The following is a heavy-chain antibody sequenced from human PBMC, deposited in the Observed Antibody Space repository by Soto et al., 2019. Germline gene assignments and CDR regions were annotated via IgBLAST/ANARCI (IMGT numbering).Heavy chain of an antibody. CDR3: ARSRRRISSGNRIYYYYGMDV. Sequence: GGSLRLSCAASGFTFSDYYMSWIRQAPGKGLEWVSYISSSGSTIYYADSVKGRFTISRDNAKNSLYLQMNSLRAEDTAVYYCARSRRRISSGNRIYYYYGMDVWGQGTTVTVSS. CDR1: GFTFSDYY. J-gene: IGHJ6*02. D-gene: IGHD6-19*01. CDR2: ISSSGSTI. V-gene: IGHV3-11*01.